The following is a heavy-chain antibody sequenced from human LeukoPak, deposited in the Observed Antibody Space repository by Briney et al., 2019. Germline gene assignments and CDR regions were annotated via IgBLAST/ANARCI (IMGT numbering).Heavy chain of an antibody. CDR1: GFTFTNYY. Sequence: GGSLRLSCAVSGFTFTNYYMSWVRQAPGKGLEWVANINQVGTETFYVDSVKGRFTISRDNAKNSLYLQMSSLRAEDTAVYYCARVRYIRSGWYNLYFDYWGQGTLVTVSS. V-gene: IGHV3-7*01. D-gene: IGHD6-19*01. J-gene: IGHJ4*02. CDR3: ARVRYIRSGWYNLYFDY. CDR2: INQVGTET.